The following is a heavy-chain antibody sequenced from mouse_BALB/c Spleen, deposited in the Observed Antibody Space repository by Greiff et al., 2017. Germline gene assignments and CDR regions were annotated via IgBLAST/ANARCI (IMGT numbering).Heavy chain of an antibody. Sequence: EVQLVESGPELVKPGASVKMSCKASGYTFTSYVMHWVKQKPGQGLEWIGYINPYNDGTKYNEKFKGKATLTSDKSSSTAYMELSSLTSEDSAVYYCAREYRYDGAWFAYWGQGTLVTVSA. CDR1: GYTFTSYV. CDR3: AREYRYDGAWFAY. J-gene: IGHJ3*01. D-gene: IGHD2-14*01. CDR2: INPYNDGT. V-gene: IGHV1-14*01.